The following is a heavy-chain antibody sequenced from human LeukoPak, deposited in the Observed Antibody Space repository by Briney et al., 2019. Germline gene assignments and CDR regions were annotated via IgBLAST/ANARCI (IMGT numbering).Heavy chain of an antibody. CDR3: ARTTLLWFGEFLKNDAFDI. CDR1: GGSFSGYY. J-gene: IGHJ3*02. Sequence: SETLSLTCAVYGGSFSGYYWSWIRQPPGKGLEWIGEIDHSGSTNYNPSLKSRVTISVDTSKNQFSLKLSSVTAADTAVYYCARTTLLWFGEFLKNDAFDIWGQGTMVTVSS. CDR2: IDHSGST. V-gene: IGHV4-34*01. D-gene: IGHD3-10*01.